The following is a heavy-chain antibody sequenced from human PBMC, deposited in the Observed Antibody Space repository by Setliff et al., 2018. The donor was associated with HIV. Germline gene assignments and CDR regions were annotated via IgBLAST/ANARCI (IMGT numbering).Heavy chain of an antibody. CDR2: IHPSGGST. V-gene: IGHV1-46*01. D-gene: IGHD2-15*01. CDR3: ARVRYCSGGSCYGGEYWFDP. J-gene: IGHJ5*02. Sequence: ASVKVSCKASGYTFTSYYIHWVRQAPGQGLEWMGVIHPSGGSTSYAQSFQDRVTMNRDTSTSTVYMELSSLRSEDTAVYYCARVRYCSGGSCYGGEYWFDPWGQGTLVTVSS. CDR1: GYTFTSYY.